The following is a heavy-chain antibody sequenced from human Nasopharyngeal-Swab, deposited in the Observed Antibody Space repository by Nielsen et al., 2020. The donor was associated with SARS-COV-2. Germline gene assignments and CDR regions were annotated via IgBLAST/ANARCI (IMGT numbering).Heavy chain of an antibody. V-gene: IGHV3-9*01. CDR2: ISWNSGNK. CDR3: AKDTETGEGIYLWEGGMDV. D-gene: IGHD5-18*01. J-gene: IGHJ6*02. Sequence: SLKISCAASGFSFDDYAMHWVRQPPGKGLEWVSRISWNSGNKHYADPVKGRFTISRDNAKNSLYLQMNSLRTEDTALYYCAKDTETGEGIYLWEGGMDVWGQGTTVTVSS. CDR1: GFSFDDYA.